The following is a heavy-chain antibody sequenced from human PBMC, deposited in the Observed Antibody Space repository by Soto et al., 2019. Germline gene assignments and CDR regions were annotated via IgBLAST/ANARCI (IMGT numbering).Heavy chain of an antibody. Sequence: GGSLRLSCAASGFTFSSYAMHWVRQAPGKGLEWVAVISYDGSNKYYADSVKGRFTISRDNSKNTLYMQMNSLRAEDTAVYYCSRDPGVYYYSSGSIDYWGQGTLVTVSS. CDR3: SRDPGVYYYSSGSIDY. J-gene: IGHJ4*02. D-gene: IGHD3-22*01. CDR2: ISYDGSNK. CDR1: GFTFSSYA. V-gene: IGHV3-30-3*01.